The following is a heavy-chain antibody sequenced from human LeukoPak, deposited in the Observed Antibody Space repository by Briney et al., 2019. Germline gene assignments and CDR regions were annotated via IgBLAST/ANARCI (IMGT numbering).Heavy chain of an antibody. D-gene: IGHD3-22*01. CDR3: ARGYYDSSGYFLHAFDI. Sequence: SETLSLTCTVSGYSISSGYYWGWIRQPPGKGLEWIGSIYHSRSTYYNPSLKSRVTISVDTSKNQFSLKLSSVTAADTAVYYCARGYYDSSGYFLHAFDIWGQGTMVTVSS. J-gene: IGHJ3*02. V-gene: IGHV4-38-2*02. CDR1: GYSISSGYY. CDR2: IYHSRST.